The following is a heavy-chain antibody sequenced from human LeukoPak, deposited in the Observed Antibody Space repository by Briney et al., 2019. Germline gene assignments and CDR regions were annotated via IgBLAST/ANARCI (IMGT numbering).Heavy chain of an antibody. CDR1: GGSISSYY. J-gene: IGHJ4*02. D-gene: IGHD5-12*01. CDR2: IYFSGNT. CDR3: ARWGYEGLDH. Sequence: SETLSLTCTVSGGSISSYYWSWIRQPPGKGLEWIGYIYFSGNTNYNPSLKSRVTISVDTSKNQFSLKLSSVTAADTAVYYCARWGYEGLDHWGQGTLVTVSS. V-gene: IGHV4-59*01.